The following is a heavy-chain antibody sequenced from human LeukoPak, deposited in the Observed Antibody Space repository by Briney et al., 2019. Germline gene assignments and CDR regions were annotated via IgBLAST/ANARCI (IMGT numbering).Heavy chain of an antibody. V-gene: IGHV4-59*01. CDR1: GGSISSYY. D-gene: IGHD6-13*01. J-gene: IGHJ6*03. CDR3: ARTIPGIAAAGTKYYYYYYMDV. CDR2: IYYSGST. Sequence: SETLSLTCTVSGGSISSYYWSWIRQPPGKGLEWIGYIYYSGSTNYNPSLKSRVTISVDTSKNQFSLKLSSVTAADTAVYYCARTIPGIAAAGTKYYYYYYMDVWGKGTMVTISS.